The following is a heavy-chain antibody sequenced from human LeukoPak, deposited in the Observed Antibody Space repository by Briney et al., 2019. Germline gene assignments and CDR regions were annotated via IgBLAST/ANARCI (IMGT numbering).Heavy chain of an antibody. CDR1: GGSISSYY. J-gene: IGHJ4*02. CDR2: IYYSGST. D-gene: IGHD6-19*01. Sequence: SETLSLTCTVSGGSISSYYWSWIRQPPGKGLEWIGYIYYSGSTNYNPSLKSRVTISVDTSKNQFSLKLSSVTAADTAVYYCASSGPSWDFDYWGQGTLVTVSS. CDR3: ASSGPSWDFDY. V-gene: IGHV4-59*01.